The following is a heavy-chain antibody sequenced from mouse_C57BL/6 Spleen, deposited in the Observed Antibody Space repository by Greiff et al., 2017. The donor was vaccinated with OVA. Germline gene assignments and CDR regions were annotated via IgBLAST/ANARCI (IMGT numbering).Heavy chain of an antibody. J-gene: IGHJ3*01. D-gene: IGHD2-3*01. CDR3: AIDRYYSAY. CDR2: INPNNGGT. V-gene: IGHV1-26*01. Sequence: VQLQQSGPELVKPGASVKISCKASGYTFTDYYMNWVKQSHGQSLEWIGDINPNNGGTSYNQKFKGKATLTVDKSSSTAYMELRSLTSEDSAVYYCAIDRYYSAYWGQGTLVTVSA. CDR1: GYTFTDYY.